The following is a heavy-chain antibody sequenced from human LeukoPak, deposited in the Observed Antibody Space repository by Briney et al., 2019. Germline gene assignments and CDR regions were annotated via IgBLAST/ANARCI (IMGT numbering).Heavy chain of an antibody. J-gene: IGHJ6*03. D-gene: IGHD3-9*01. CDR3: AKDDRTGSPNGFRYYYYYMDV. Sequence: GGSLRLSCAASGFTFDDYAMHWVRQAPGKGLEWVSLISWDGGSTYYADSVKGRFTISRDNSKNSLYLQMNSLRAEDTALYYCAKDDRTGSPNGFRYYYYYMDVWGKGTTVTVSS. CDR2: ISWDGGST. CDR1: GFTFDDYA. V-gene: IGHV3-43D*03.